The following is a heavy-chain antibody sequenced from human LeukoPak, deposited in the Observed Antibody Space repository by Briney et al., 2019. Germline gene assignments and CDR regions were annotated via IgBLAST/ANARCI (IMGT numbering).Heavy chain of an antibody. CDR2: ISSLSGTI. Sequence: GGSVRLSCAAFGFTVSVNYMSWVRQAPGKGLEWVSYISSLSGTINYADSVKGRFIISRDNAKNSMFLQMNSLKAEDTAVYYCVRDQGGAVSYWGQGTLVTVSS. CDR3: VRDQGGAVSY. J-gene: IGHJ4*02. V-gene: IGHV3-11*04. D-gene: IGHD3-16*01. CDR1: GFTVSVNY.